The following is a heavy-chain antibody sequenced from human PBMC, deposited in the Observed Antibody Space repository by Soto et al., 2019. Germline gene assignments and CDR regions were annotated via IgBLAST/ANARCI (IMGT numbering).Heavy chain of an antibody. Sequence: GGSLRLSCAASGFTFSKHWMHWVRQTPGKGLVWVSHIKTDGSFTRDADSVKGRFTISRDNARNALYLQMNSLRAEDTAVYYCARDNNWSLDYWGQGTLVTVSS. J-gene: IGHJ4*02. V-gene: IGHV3-74*01. CDR3: ARDNNWSLDY. CDR2: IKTDGSFT. D-gene: IGHD1-1*01. CDR1: GFTFSKHW.